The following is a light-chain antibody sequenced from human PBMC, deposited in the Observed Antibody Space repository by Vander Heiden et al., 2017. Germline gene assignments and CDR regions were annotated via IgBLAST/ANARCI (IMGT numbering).Light chain of an antibody. J-gene: IGKJ5*01. CDR2: AAS. Sequence: IHSPSSLSASVGDRVTITCRASQSISSYLNWYQQKPGKAPKLLIYAASSLQSGVPSRFSGSGSGTDFTLTISSLQPEDFATYYCQQSYSTPITFGQGTRLEIK. CDR1: QSISSY. CDR3: QQSYSTPIT. V-gene: IGKV1-39*01.